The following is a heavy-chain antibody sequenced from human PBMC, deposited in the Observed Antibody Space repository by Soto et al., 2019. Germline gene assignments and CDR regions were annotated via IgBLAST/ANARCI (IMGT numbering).Heavy chain of an antibody. J-gene: IGHJ6*02. CDR1: GFTFSSYG. V-gene: IGHV3-33*01. Sequence: GGSLRLSCAASGFTFSSYGMHWVRQAPGKGLEWVAVIWYDGSNKYYADSVKGRFTISRDNSKNTLYLQMNSLRAEDTAVYYCARDRYYYGSGTEGGYYYGMDVWGQGTTVTVSS. CDR3: ARDRYYYGSGTEGGYYYGMDV. CDR2: IWYDGSNK. D-gene: IGHD3-10*01.